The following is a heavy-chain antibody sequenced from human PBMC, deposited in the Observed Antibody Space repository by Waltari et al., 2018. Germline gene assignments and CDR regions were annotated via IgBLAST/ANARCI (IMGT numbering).Heavy chain of an antibody. D-gene: IGHD4-17*01. CDR2: ISSSSSYI. CDR3: ARDHDYYGDYYYYYMDV. CDR1: GFTFSSYS. V-gene: IGHV3-21*01. Sequence: EVQLVESGGGLVKPGGSLRLSCAASGFTFSSYSMNWVRQAPGKGLEWVSSISSSSSYIYYADSVKGRFTISRDNAKNSLYLQMNSLRAEDTAVYYCARDHDYYGDYYYYYMDVWGKGTTVTVSS. J-gene: IGHJ6*03.